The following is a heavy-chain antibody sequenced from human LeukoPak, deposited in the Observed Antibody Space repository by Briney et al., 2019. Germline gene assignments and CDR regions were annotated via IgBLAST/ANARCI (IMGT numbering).Heavy chain of an antibody. V-gene: IGHV1-2*04. J-gene: IGHJ6*02. CDR3: AREYGSGSYQEGDYYYGMDV. CDR1: GYTFTGYY. D-gene: IGHD3-10*01. Sequence: ASVKVSCKASGYTFTGYYMHWVRQAPGQGLEWMGWINPNSGGTSYAQKFQGWVTMTRDTSISTAYMELSRLRSDDTAVYYCAREYGSGSYQEGDYYYGMDVWGQGTTVTVSS. CDR2: INPNSGGT.